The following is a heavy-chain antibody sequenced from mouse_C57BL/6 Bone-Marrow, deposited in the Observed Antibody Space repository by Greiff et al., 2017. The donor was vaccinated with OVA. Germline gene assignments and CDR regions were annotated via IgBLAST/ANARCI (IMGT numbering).Heavy chain of an antibody. Sequence: VQLQQSGAELARPGASVKLSCKASGYTFTSYGISWVKQRTGQGLEWIGEIYPRSGNTYYNEKFKGKATLTAYKSSSTAYMELRSLTSEDSAVYFCARRLRYPFAYWGQGTLVTVSA. V-gene: IGHV1-81*01. CDR2: IYPRSGNT. J-gene: IGHJ3*01. D-gene: IGHD1-1*01. CDR3: ARRLRYPFAY. CDR1: GYTFTSYG.